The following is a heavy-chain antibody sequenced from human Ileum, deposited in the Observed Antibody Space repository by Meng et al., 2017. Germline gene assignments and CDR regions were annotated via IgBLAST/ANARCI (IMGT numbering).Heavy chain of an antibody. CDR2: ISAGSVT. CDR1: GFTFSSYA. V-gene: IGHV3-23*01. J-gene: IGHJ3*01. CDR3: AKRFTGATTTWGAFDL. D-gene: IGHD2/OR15-2a*01. Sequence: GESLKISCVASGFTFSSYAFYWVRQTPGKRLDCVSAISAGSVTYYPDSVKGRFTVSRDNSENTVYLQINNLRAEDTALYFCAKRFTGATTTWGAFDLWGQGTMVTVSS.